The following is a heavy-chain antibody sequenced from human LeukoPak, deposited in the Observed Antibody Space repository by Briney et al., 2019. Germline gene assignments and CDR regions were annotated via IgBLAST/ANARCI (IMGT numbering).Heavy chain of an antibody. J-gene: IGHJ4*02. CDR1: GFTFSSYA. D-gene: IGHD1-26*01. Sequence: LPGGSLRLSCAASGFTFSSYAMSWVRQAPGKGLEWVSAISGSGGSTYYADSVKGRFTISRDNSKNTLYLQMNSLRAEDTAVYYCAKDLGPFSGSYTFDYWGQGTLVTVSS. CDR3: AKDLGPFSGSYTFDY. CDR2: ISGSGGST. V-gene: IGHV3-23*01.